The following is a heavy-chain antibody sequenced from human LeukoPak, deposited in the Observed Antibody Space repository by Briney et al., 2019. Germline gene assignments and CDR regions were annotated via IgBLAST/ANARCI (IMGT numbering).Heavy chain of an antibody. D-gene: IGHD5-24*01. CDR1: GLTLSSYW. V-gene: IGHV3-7*01. CDR2: IKQDGSEK. J-gene: IGHJ4*02. Sequence: GGSLRLSCAASGLTLSSYWMSWVRQAPGKGLAWVANIKQDGSEKYYVDSVKGRFTISRDNAKNSLYLQMNSLRAEDTAVYFCSRQTRRDGYNYDYWGEGTRVTVSS. CDR3: SRQTRRDGYNYDY.